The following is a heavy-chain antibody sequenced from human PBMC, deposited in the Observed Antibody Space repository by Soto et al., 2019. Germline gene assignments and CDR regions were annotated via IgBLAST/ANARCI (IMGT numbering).Heavy chain of an antibody. J-gene: IGHJ5*02. CDR3: ADGAGSYPGWFDP. CDR2: TSAYNGNT. V-gene: IGHV1-18*01. D-gene: IGHD3-10*01. Sequence: QVQLVQSGAEVKKPGASVKVSCKASGYTFTSYGISWVRQAPGQGLEWMGWTSAYNGNTNCAQKLQGRVTMTTDTATSTGYMELRSLRSDDTAVYYCADGAGSYPGWFDPWGQGTLVTVSS. CDR1: GYTFTSYG.